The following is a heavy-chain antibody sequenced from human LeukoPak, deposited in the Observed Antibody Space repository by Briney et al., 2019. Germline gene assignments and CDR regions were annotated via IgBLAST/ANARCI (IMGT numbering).Heavy chain of an antibody. J-gene: IGHJ4*02. Sequence: SVKVSCKASGGTFSNYAITWVRQAPGQGLEWMGRIIPVLGIANYAQKFQGGVTITADKSTSTAYMELSSLRSEDTAVYYCARDGYDILTGYYTELDYWGQGTLVTVSS. V-gene: IGHV1-69*04. CDR3: ARDGYDILTGYYTELDY. D-gene: IGHD3-9*01. CDR1: GGTFSNYA. CDR2: IIPVLGIA.